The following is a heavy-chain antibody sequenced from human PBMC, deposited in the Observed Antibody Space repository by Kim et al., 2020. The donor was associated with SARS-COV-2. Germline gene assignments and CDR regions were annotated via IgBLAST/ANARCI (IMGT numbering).Heavy chain of an antibody. CDR3: VSTQTFDY. Sequence: GGSLRLSCAASGFNFGIYWMSWVRQSPGKGLEWVANIKADGSEKNFVDSVKGRFTISRDNAKKSLFLQMNSLRVEDTAVYYWVSTQTFDYWGQGNLV. J-gene: IGHJ4*02. CDR2: IKADGSEK. V-gene: IGHV3-7*01. CDR1: GFNFGIYW.